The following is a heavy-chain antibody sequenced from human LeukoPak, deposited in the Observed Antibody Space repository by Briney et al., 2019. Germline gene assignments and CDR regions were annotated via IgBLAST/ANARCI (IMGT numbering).Heavy chain of an antibody. J-gene: IGHJ3*02. CDR1: GYRFTSYW. D-gene: IGHD3-3*01. CDR2: IYPGDSDT. Sequence: GESLKISCKGSGYRFTSYWIGWVRQMPGKGLEWLGIIYPGDSDTRYSPSFQGQVTISADKSISTAYLQWSSLKASDTAMYYCARPITIFGVVSGAFDIWGQGTMVTVSS. CDR3: ARPITIFGVVSGAFDI. V-gene: IGHV5-51*01.